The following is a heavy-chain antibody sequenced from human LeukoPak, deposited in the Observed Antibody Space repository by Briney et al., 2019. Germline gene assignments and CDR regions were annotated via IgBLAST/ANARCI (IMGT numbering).Heavy chain of an antibody. V-gene: IGHV3-7*01. D-gene: IGHD2-21*02. Sequence: GGSLRLSCAASGFTFSSYWMSWVRQAPGKGLEWVANIKQDGSEKYYVDSVKGRFTISRDNAKNSLYLQMNSLRAEDTAVYYCAREGCGGDCPPLHYYGMDVWGQGTTVTVSS. CDR2: IKQDGSEK. CDR1: GFTFSSYW. CDR3: AREGCGGDCPPLHYYGMDV. J-gene: IGHJ6*02.